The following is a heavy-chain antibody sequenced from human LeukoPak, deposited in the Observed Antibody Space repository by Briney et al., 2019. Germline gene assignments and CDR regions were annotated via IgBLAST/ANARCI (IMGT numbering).Heavy chain of an antibody. D-gene: IGHD6-13*01. CDR1: GYSFTTNW. V-gene: IGHV5-51*01. J-gene: IGHJ4*02. CDR2: IYPGDSDT. CDR3: ARHMGGHHQQPDY. Sequence: GESLKISCKGSGYSFTTNWVGWVRQMPGKGLEWMGIIYPGDSDTRYSPSFQGQVTISVDKSSATAYLQWSSLKASDTAMYYCARHMGGHHQQPDYWGQGTLVTVSA.